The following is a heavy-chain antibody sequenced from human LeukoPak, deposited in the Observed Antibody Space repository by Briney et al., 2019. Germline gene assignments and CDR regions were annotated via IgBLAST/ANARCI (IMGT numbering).Heavy chain of an antibody. Sequence: ASVKVSCKASGYTFTGYYMHWVRQAPGQGREWMGWINPNSGGTNYAQKFQGRVTMTRDTSISTACMELSRLRSDDTAVYYCARDDSGSYRGIIDYWGQGTLVTVSS. D-gene: IGHD1-26*01. V-gene: IGHV1-2*02. J-gene: IGHJ4*02. CDR3: ARDDSGSYRGIIDY. CDR1: GYTFTGYY. CDR2: INPNSGGT.